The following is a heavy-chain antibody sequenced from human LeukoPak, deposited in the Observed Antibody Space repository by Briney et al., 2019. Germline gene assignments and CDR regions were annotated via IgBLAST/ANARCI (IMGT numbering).Heavy chain of an antibody. D-gene: IGHD3-16*02. CDR1: GYTFTSYG. V-gene: IGHV1-18*01. Sequence: ASVKVSCKASGYTFTSYGINWLRQAPGQGLEWMGWISAYNGNTNYAQKLQGRVTMTTDTSTSTAYMELRSLRSDDTAVYYCARALGYDYVWGSYRYVDYWGQGTLVTVSS. CDR3: ARALGYDYVWGSYRYVDY. J-gene: IGHJ4*02. CDR2: ISAYNGNT.